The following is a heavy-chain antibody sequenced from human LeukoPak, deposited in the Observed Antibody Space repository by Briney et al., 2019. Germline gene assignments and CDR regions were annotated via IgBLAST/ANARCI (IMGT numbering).Heavy chain of an antibody. CDR2: INSDGSST. CDR3: ARAFYYYDSSGGNS. J-gene: IGHJ4*02. Sequence: GGSLRLSCAASGFAFSSYWMHWVRQVPGKGLVWVSRINSDGSSTSYADSVKGRFTISRDNAKNTLYVQMNSLRAEDTAVYYCARAFYYYDSSGGNSWGQGTLVTVSS. CDR1: GFAFSSYW. V-gene: IGHV3-74*01. D-gene: IGHD3-22*01.